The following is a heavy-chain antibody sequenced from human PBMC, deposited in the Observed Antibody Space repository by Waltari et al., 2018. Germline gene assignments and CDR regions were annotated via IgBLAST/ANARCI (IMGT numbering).Heavy chain of an antibody. CDR2: IKQDGSEK. J-gene: IGHJ3*02. V-gene: IGHV3-7*01. Sequence: EVQLVESGGGLVQPGGSLRLSCAASGFPFSRYWMCWVRQAPGHGLEWVANIKQDGSEKYYVDSVKGRFTISRDNAKNSLYLRMNSLRAEDTAVYYCARDNCGGDCYSGNDAFDIWGQGTMVTVSS. CDR3: ARDNCGGDCYSGNDAFDI. CDR1: GFPFSRYW. D-gene: IGHD2-21*01.